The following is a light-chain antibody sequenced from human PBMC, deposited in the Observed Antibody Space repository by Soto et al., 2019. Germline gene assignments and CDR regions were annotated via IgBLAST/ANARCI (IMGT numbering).Light chain of an antibody. CDR1: QAIRDD. Sequence: AIQMTQSPSSLSASVGDRVTITCRASQAIRDDLAWYQQTSGKAPNLLIYAASNLQSGVPSRFSGSGSGTDFTLIISSLQPEDFPTYYCLQDYDYPYTFGQGTK. J-gene: IGKJ2*01. V-gene: IGKV1-6*01. CDR2: AAS. CDR3: LQDYDYPYT.